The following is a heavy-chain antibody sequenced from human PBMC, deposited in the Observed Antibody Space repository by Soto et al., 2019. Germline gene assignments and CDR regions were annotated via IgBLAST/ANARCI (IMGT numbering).Heavy chain of an antibody. D-gene: IGHD3-22*01. CDR1: GGSFSSGGYY. CDR3: AREFFYDSAGYYRPLFSWYFDL. V-gene: IGHV4-31*03. Sequence: QVQLQESGPGLVAPSQTLSLTCSVSGGSFSSGGYYWSWIRQRPGKGLEWIGHLYHGGRISYNPSLKSRPLIPLDPSKTQFSPKLTSVTAADTAVYYCAREFFYDSAGYYRPLFSWYFDLWGHGTLVTVSS. CDR2: LYHGGRI. J-gene: IGHJ2*01.